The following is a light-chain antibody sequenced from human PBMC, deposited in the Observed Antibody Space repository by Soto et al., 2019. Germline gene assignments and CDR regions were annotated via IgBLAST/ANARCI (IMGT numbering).Light chain of an antibody. Sequence: DIVMTQSPDSLAVSLGERATINCKSSQSILNRSNNENYLAWYQQKPGQPPELLIFWASARESGVPDRFSGSGSGTDFTLTISSLQAEDVAVYFCHQYYASPPTFGGGTKLEIK. CDR2: WAS. CDR1: QSILNRSNNENY. CDR3: HQYYASPPT. V-gene: IGKV4-1*01. J-gene: IGKJ4*01.